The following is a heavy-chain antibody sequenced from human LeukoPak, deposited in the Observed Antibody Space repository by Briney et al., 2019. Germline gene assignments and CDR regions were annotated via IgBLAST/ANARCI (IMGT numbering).Heavy chain of an antibody. CDR2: ISAYNGNT. CDR3: ARDSGSYSEVGYYYYMDV. D-gene: IGHD1-26*01. V-gene: IGHV1-18*01. CDR1: GYTFTSYG. Sequence: ASVKVSCKASGYTFTSYGISWVRQAPGQGLEWMGWISAYNGNTNYAQKLQGRVTITADESTSTAYMELSSLRSEDTAVYYCARDSGSYSEVGYYYYMDVWGKGTTVTVSS. J-gene: IGHJ6*03.